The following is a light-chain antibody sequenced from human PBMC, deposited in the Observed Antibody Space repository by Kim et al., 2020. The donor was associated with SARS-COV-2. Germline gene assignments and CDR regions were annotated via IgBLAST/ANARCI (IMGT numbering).Light chain of an antibody. CDR3: QSYDNSLSGYVI. CDR1: SSDIGAGHD. J-gene: IGLJ2*01. V-gene: IGLV1-40*01. CDR2: GNF. Sequence: QSVLTQPPSVSGAPGQRVTISCIGSSSDIGAGHDVHWYQQPPGTAPKLLIYGNFNRPSGVPDRFSGSKSGASASLAITGLQAEDEADYYCQSYDNSLSGYVIFGGGTQLTVL.